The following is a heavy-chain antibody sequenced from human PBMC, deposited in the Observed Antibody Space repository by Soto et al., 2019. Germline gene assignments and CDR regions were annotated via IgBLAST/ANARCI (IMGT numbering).Heavy chain of an antibody. CDR1: GFTFSSYS. Sequence: EVQLVESGGGLVKPGGSLRLSCAASGFTFSSYSMNWVRQAPGKGLEWVSSISSSSSYIYYADSVKGRFTISRDNAKNSLYLQMNSLRAEDTAVYYCARPVRASTVTCFFDYWGQGTLVTVSS. J-gene: IGHJ4*02. V-gene: IGHV3-21*01. D-gene: IGHD4-17*01. CDR3: ARPVRASTVTCFFDY. CDR2: ISSSSSYI.